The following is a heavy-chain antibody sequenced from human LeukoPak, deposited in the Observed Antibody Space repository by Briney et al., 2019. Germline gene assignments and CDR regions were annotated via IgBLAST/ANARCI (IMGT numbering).Heavy chain of an antibody. CDR1: GFTFSSYG. Sequence: PGGSLRPSCAASGFTFSSYGMHWVRQAPGKGLEWVAVIWYDGSNKYYADSVKGRFTISRDNSKNTLYLQMNSLRAEDTAVYYCARDLFSSSWYGVYYYYGMDVWGQGTTVTVSS. V-gene: IGHV3-33*08. D-gene: IGHD6-13*01. CDR2: IWYDGSNK. CDR3: ARDLFSSSWYGVYYYYGMDV. J-gene: IGHJ6*02.